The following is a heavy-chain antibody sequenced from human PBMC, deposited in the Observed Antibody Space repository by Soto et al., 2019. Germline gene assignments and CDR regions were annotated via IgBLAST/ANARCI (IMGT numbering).Heavy chain of an antibody. CDR2: ISSSSSYT. D-gene: IGHD1-26*01. Sequence: GGSLRLSCAASGFTFSDYYMSWIRQAPGKGLEWVSYISSSSSYTNYADSVKGRFTISRDNAKNSLYLQMNSLRAEDTAVYYCAREDILGTRSFDDWGQGTLVTVSS. J-gene: IGHJ4*02. CDR3: AREDILGTRSFDD. CDR1: GFTFSDYY. V-gene: IGHV3-11*06.